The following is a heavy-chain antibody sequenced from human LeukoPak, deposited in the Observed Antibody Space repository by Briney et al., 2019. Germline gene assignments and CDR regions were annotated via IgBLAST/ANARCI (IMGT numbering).Heavy chain of an antibody. CDR2: IYTSGST. D-gene: IGHD6-6*01. CDR1: GGSISSYY. Sequence: PSETLSLTCTVSGGSISSYYWSWIRQPPGKGLEWIGYIYTSGSTNYNPSLKSRVTISVDTSKNQFSLKLSSVTAADTAVYYCARMDSSSRLGVYYFDYWGQGTLVTVSS. J-gene: IGHJ4*02. CDR3: ARMDSSSRLGVYYFDY. V-gene: IGHV4-4*09.